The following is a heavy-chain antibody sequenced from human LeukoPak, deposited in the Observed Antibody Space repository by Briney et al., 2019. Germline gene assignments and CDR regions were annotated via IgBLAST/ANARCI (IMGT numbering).Heavy chain of an antibody. CDR2: ISWNSGSI. V-gene: IGHV3-9*01. Sequence: GGSLRLSCAASGFTFDDYAMPWVRHAPGKGLEWVSGISWNSGSIGYADSVKGRFTISRDNAKNSLYLQMNSLRAEDTALYYCAKDGYSSGWYVKYYFDYWGQGTLVTVSS. D-gene: IGHD6-19*01. CDR3: AKDGYSSGWYVKYYFDY. CDR1: GFTFDDYA. J-gene: IGHJ4*02.